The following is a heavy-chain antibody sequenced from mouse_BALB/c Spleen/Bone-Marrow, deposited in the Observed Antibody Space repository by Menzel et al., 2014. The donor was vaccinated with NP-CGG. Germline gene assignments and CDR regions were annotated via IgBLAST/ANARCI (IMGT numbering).Heavy chain of an antibody. CDR3: ARDYGRTAWFAY. V-gene: IGHV14-3*02. CDR2: IDPANGNT. D-gene: IGHD1-1*01. J-gene: IGHJ3*01. Sequence: EVQLQQSGAELVKPGASVKLSYTASGFNIKDTYIHWVKQRPEQGLEWIGGIDPANGNTKYDSKFQGKATITADTSSNTAYLQLSSLTSEDTAVYYCARDYGRTAWFAYWGQGTLVTVSA. CDR1: GFNIKDTY.